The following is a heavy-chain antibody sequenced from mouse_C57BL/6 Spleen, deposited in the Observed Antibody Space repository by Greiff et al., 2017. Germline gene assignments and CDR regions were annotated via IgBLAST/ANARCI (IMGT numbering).Heavy chain of an antibody. CDR1: GYSITSGYY. V-gene: IGHV3-6*01. CDR3: AREGYGYYDWYFDG. CDR2: ISYDGSN. Sequence: EVTLQESGPGLVNPSQSLSLPCSFTGYSITSGYYWNWIRQFPGNKLEWMGYISYDGSNNYNPSLKNRIPNTRDTSKNQFFLKWNSVTTEDTATYYCAREGYGYYDWYFDGWGTGTAGTV. D-gene: IGHD2-3*01. J-gene: IGHJ1*03.